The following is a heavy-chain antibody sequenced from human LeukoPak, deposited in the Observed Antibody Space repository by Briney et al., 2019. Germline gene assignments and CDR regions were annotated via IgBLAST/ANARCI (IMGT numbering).Heavy chain of an antibody. Sequence: GGSLRLSCAASGFTFSSCGMHWVRQAPGKGLEWVAVIWYDGSNKFYADSVKGRFTISRDNSKNTLYLQMNSLSAEDTAVYYCARDSPTTVVTPPGSFDIWGQETMVTVSS. CDR1: GFTFSSCG. CDR2: IWYDGSNK. J-gene: IGHJ3*02. D-gene: IGHD4-23*01. V-gene: IGHV3-33*01. CDR3: ARDSPTTVVTPPGSFDI.